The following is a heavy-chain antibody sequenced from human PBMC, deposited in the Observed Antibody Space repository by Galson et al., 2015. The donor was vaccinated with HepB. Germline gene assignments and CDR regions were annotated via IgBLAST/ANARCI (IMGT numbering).Heavy chain of an antibody. J-gene: IGHJ6*03. CDR3: VTEARITVAAERGGGRYYYYYYLDG. D-gene: IGHD6-19*01. CDR2: FDSEDGKA. CDR1: GRTLTELS. Sequence: SVKVSCKVSGRTLTELSMHWVRQAPGKGLEWMGGFDSEDGKAVYAQKFQGRVTMTEDTSTDTAHMELSSLRSEDTAVYYCVTEARITVAAERGGGRYYYYYYLDGWGKGTTITVSS. V-gene: IGHV1-24*01.